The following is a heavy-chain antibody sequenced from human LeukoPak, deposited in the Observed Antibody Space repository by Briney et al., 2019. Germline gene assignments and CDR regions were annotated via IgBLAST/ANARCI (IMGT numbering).Heavy chain of an antibody. Sequence: GGSLRLSCAASGFTFSGSSMNWVRQAPGKGLEWVSHIDSSSGTIYYADSVKGRFTISRDNAKNSLYLQMNSLRAKDTAVYYCATSNYYYDSSGPKGFFDYWGQGTLVTVSS. CDR1: GFTFSGSS. J-gene: IGHJ4*02. D-gene: IGHD3-22*01. CDR2: IDSSSGTI. CDR3: ATSNYYYDSSGPKGFFDY. V-gene: IGHV3-48*04.